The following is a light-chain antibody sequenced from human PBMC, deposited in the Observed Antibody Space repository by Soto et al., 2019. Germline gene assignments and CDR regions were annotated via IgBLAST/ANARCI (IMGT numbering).Light chain of an antibody. CDR3: QQCNNWPQWT. J-gene: IGKJ1*01. V-gene: IGKV3-15*01. Sequence: EIVMTQSPATLSVSPGERATLSCRASQSVSSNLAWYQQKPGQAPRLLIYGASTRATGIPARFSGSGSGTEFTLTISSLQSEDFAVYYCQQCNNWPQWTFGLGTKVEIK. CDR1: QSVSSN. CDR2: GAS.